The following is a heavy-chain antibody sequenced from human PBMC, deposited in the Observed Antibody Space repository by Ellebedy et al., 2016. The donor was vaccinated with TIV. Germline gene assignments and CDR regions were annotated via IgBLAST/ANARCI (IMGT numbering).Heavy chain of an antibody. CDR1: GFSFSSHW. V-gene: IGHV3-7*03. D-gene: IGHD3-10*01. Sequence: GESLKISCAASGFSFSSHWMSWVRQVSGKGPEWVAELTPDGSKKYYLDSVKGRFTVSRDNPTNSLYLQMNSLRAEDTALYYCAKVPGGLIWFGELSNEYYFDCWGQGTLVTVSS. CDR3: AKVPGGLIWFGELSNEYYFDC. J-gene: IGHJ4*02. CDR2: LTPDGSKK.